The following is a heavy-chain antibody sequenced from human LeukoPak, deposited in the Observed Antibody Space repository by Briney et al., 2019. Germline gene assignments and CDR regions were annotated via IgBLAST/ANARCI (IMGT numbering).Heavy chain of an antibody. CDR1: GGSFSDYW. Sequence: PSETLSLTCAVYGGSFSDYWWTWIRQSPGKGLEWIGYIYYSGSTNYNPSLKSRVTISVDTSKNQFSLKLSSVTAADTAVYYCARSSGSDWFDPWGQGTLVTVSS. V-gene: IGHV4-59*01. D-gene: IGHD3-22*01. CDR2: IYYSGST. CDR3: ARSSGSDWFDP. J-gene: IGHJ5*02.